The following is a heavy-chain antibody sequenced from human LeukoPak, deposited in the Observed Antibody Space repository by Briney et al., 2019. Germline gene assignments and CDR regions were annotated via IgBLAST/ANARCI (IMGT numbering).Heavy chain of an antibody. D-gene: IGHD5-12*01. CDR2: MNNGPGAT. Sequence: GSLRLSCAASGFSFSTSPMSWVRQPPGKGLEWVSAMNNGPGATFYRDSVRGRFTISRDDSKSTLYLQMNSLRAEDTGTYYCAKTHYDLLDVWGQGTTVTVSS. V-gene: IGHV3-23*01. J-gene: IGHJ6*02. CDR3: AKTHYDLLDV. CDR1: GFSFSTSP.